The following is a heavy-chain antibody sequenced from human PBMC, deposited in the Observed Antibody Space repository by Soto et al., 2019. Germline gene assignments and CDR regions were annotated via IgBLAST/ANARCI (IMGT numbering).Heavy chain of an antibody. CDR2: ISGNSGGT. Sequence: ASVKVSCNASGYPFTKFGINWVRQAPGQGFEWIGWISGNSGGTKYAPNSRDGMTIVTETSSKTAYMERRSLKSDGTAVYYCAKDGGHGARTHICGMDVWCQGTTVTASS. CDR3: AKDGGHGARTHICGMDV. D-gene: IGHD2-21*01. V-gene: IGHV1-18*01. CDR1: GYPFTKFG. J-gene: IGHJ6*02.